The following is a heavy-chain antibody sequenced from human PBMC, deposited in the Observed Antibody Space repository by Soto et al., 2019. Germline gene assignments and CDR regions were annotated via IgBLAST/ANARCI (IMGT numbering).Heavy chain of an antibody. V-gene: IGHV3-23*01. CDR2: ISGSGGST. D-gene: IGHD3-3*01. J-gene: IGHJ4*02. Sequence: LGGSLRLSCAASGFTFSSYAMSWVRQAPGEGLEWVSAISGSGGSTYYADSVKGRFTISRDNSKNTLYLQMNSLRAEDAAVYYCAKDSGYDFWSGYDYWGQGTLVTVSS. CDR1: GFTFSSYA. CDR3: AKDSGYDFWSGYDY.